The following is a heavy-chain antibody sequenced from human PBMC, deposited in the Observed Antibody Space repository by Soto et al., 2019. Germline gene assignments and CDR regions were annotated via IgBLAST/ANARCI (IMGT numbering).Heavy chain of an antibody. Sequence: EVQLVESGGGLVQPGGSLRLSCAASGFTFSDQYMDWVRQAPGKGLEWVGRTRNKANSYTTEYAASVKGRFTISRDDSKNSLYLQINSLKTEDTAVYYCAITRLYAFDIWGQGTMVTVSS. CDR1: GFTFSDQY. J-gene: IGHJ3*02. CDR2: TRNKANSYTT. CDR3: AITRLYAFDI. D-gene: IGHD6-6*01. V-gene: IGHV3-72*01.